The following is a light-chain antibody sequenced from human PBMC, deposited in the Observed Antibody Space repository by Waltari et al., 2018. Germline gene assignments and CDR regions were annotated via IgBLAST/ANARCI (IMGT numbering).Light chain of an antibody. Sequence: ETVLTQSPATLSLSPGERATLPCRASEDVSIYLAWYQQKPVQAPRPLIYDASNRATGISSRFSGSGSGTDFTLTISSLEPEDFALYYCQQRRNWPPLTFGGGTKVE. CDR2: DAS. CDR3: QQRRNWPPLT. J-gene: IGKJ4*01. CDR1: EDVSIY. V-gene: IGKV3-11*01.